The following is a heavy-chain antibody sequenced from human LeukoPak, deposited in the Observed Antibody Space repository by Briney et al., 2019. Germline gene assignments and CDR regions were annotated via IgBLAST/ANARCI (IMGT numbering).Heavy chain of an antibody. V-gene: IGHV3-30*02. J-gene: IGHJ4*02. CDR2: IRYDGSKK. CDR3: AKDWRAYCGADCYSYFDY. Sequence: GGSLRLSCTASGFTFSSYGMHCVRQAPGKGLEWVAFIRYDGSKKYADSVKGRFTISRDNSKNTLYLQMNSLRAEDTAVYYCAKDWRAYCGADCYSYFDYWGQGTLVTVSS. CDR1: GFTFSSYG. D-gene: IGHD2-21*02.